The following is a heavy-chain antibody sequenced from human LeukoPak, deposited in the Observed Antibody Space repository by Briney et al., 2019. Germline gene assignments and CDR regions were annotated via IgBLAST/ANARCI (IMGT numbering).Heavy chain of an antibody. Sequence: GGSLRLSCAASGFTFNTYDMSWVRQAPGKGLEWVSGISGTGGNTYYTDSVKGRFTISRDNSKNTLYLQMNRLRAEDTAVYYCAQLRRVVVPAAMPRVGAFDIWGQGTMVTVSS. CDR2: ISGTGGNT. CDR1: GFTFNTYD. J-gene: IGHJ3*02. CDR3: AQLRRVVVPAAMPRVGAFDI. V-gene: IGHV3-23*01. D-gene: IGHD2-2*01.